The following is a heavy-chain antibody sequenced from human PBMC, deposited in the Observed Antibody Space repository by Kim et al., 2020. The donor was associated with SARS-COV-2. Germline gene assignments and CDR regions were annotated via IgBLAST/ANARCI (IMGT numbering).Heavy chain of an antibody. CDR1: GFTFSSYA. D-gene: IGHD6-19*01. J-gene: IGHJ4*02. CDR2: ISTNGGST. Sequence: GGSLILSCSASGFTFSSYAMHWVRQAPGKGLEYVSGISTNGGSTYYADSVKDRFIISRDNSRNMLNLQMSSLRSEDTAVYYCVKERTSGWYDFDYWGQGTLVTVSS. CDR3: VKERTSGWYDFDY. V-gene: IGHV3-64D*06.